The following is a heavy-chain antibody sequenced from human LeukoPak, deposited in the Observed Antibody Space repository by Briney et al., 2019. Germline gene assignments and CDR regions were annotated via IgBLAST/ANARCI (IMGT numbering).Heavy chain of an antibody. V-gene: IGHV3-7*01. Sequence: PGGSLRLSCAASGFRFGSDWMIWVRQAPGKGLEWVANMNPDGSEKYYVDSVKGRFTISRDNGKNSLYLQLNSLRADDTAVYYCARYYDPPVGDAFDIWGQGTLVIVSS. CDR2: MNPDGSEK. CDR3: ARYYDPPVGDAFDI. CDR1: GFRFGSDW. D-gene: IGHD3-16*01. J-gene: IGHJ3*02.